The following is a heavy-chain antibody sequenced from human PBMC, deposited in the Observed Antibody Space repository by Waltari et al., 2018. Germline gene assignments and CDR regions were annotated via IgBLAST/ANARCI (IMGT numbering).Heavy chain of an antibody. CDR2: IRSKANNYAT. Sequence: EVQLVESGGGLVQSGGSLKLSCAASGFTFTVSPLHWVRQASGKGLEWVGRIRSKANNYATAYAASVEGRFTISRDDSNNTTYLQMNSLNSADTAMYYCTTLYSGGADYWGQGTLVTVSS. D-gene: IGHD2-15*01. V-gene: IGHV3-73*02. J-gene: IGHJ4*02. CDR1: GFTFTVSP. CDR3: TTLYSGGADY.